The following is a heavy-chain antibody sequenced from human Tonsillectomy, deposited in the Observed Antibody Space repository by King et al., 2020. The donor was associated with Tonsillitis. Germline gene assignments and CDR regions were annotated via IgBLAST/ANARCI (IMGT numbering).Heavy chain of an antibody. CDR3: AGGPVEGELGWLLWGYFDY. CDR1: GFTFSDYY. V-gene: IGHV3-11*01. CDR2: ISSSGSTI. Sequence: VQLVESGGGLVKPGGSLRLSCAASGFTFSDYYMSWIRQAPGKGLEWVSYISSSGSTIYYADSVKGRFTISRDNAKNSLYLQMNRLRAEDTAVYYCAGGPVEGELGWLLWGYFDYWGQGTLVTVSS. J-gene: IGHJ4*02. D-gene: IGHD3-3*01.